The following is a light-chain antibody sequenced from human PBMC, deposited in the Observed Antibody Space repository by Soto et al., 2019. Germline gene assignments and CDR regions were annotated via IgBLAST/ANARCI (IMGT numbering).Light chain of an antibody. J-gene: IGKJ5*01. Sequence: EIVLTQSPGTLSLSPGERATLSCRASQTIASSFLAWYQHQPGQAPRLLIYRTFARAPGIPDRFSGGGSGTDFTLTISRLEPEDFAVYYCQQHGTWPRTFGQETQLDIK. CDR2: RTF. V-gene: IGKV3-20*01. CDR1: QTIASSF. CDR3: QQHGTWPRT.